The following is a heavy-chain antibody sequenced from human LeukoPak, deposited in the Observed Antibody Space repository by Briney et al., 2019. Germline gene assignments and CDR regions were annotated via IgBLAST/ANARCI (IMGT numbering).Heavy chain of an antibody. CDR2: IYYTGST. CDR3: ARLGYSSSWLAVDY. Sequence: SETLSLTCTVSGGSISTYYWSWIRQPPGKGLEWIGYIYYTGSTNYNPSLKSRVTISVDTSKNQLFLRLTSVTAADTAVYYCARLGYSSSWLAVDYWGQGTLVTVSS. D-gene: IGHD6-13*01. CDR1: GGSISTYY. V-gene: IGHV4-59*08. J-gene: IGHJ4*02.